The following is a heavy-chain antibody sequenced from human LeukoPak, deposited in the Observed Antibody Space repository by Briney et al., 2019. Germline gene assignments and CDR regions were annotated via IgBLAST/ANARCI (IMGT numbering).Heavy chain of an antibody. CDR2: INPNSGGT. Sequence: ASVKVSCKASGYTSTGYYMHWVRQAPGQGLEWMGWINPNSGGTNYAQKFQGRVTMTRDTSISTAYMELSRLRSDDTAVYYCARLNYYGSGTPWYRFDPWGQGTLVTVSS. V-gene: IGHV1-2*02. CDR3: ARLNYYGSGTPWYRFDP. J-gene: IGHJ5*02. D-gene: IGHD3-10*01. CDR1: GYTSTGYY.